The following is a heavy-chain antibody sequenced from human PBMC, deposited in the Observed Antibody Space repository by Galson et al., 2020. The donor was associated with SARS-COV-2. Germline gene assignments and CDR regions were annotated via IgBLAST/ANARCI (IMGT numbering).Heavy chain of an antibody. Sequence: GESLKISCAASRFTFDDYDMSWVRQVPGKGLEWVSGINWNGDSTAYANSVKGRFTISRDNAKNSLYLQMDSLRAEDTAMYYCTRGWWIPFDYWGQGTLVTVSS. D-gene: IGHD2-8*02. J-gene: IGHJ4*02. CDR2: INWNGDST. V-gene: IGHV3-20*04. CDR3: TRGWWIPFDY. CDR1: RFTFDDYD.